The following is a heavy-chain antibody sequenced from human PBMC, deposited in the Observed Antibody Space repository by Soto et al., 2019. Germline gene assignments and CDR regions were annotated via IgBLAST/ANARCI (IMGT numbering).Heavy chain of an antibody. J-gene: IGHJ3*02. CDR3: ANDRGLGSLDS. D-gene: IGHD6-19*01. CDR1: GFTVSSKY. Sequence: PGGSLRLSCAASGFTVSSKYMSWVRQAPGKGLEWVSLIQSGGPTYYADSVKGRFTISRDNSENTLYLQMNSLRAEDTAVYYCANDRGLGSLDSWGQGTMVTVSS. V-gene: IGHV3-66*01. CDR2: IQSGGPT.